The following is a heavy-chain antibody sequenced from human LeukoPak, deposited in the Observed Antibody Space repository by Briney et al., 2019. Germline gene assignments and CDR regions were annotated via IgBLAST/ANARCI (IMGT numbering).Heavy chain of an antibody. CDR1: GFAFSSYG. CDR3: ARDYSSSSLDY. J-gene: IGHJ4*02. D-gene: IGHD6-6*01. Sequence: GGSLRLSCAASGFAFSSYGMYWVRQAPGKGLEWVSSISSSRYIYYADSVKGRFTISRDNAKNSLYLQMNSLRAEDTALYYCARDYSSSSLDYWGQGTLVTVSS. V-gene: IGHV3-21*01. CDR2: ISSSRYI.